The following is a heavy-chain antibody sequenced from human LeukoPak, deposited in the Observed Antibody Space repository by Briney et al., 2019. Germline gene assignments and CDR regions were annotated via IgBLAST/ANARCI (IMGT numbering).Heavy chain of an antibody. CDR1: GFTFSLYW. Sequence: GGSLRLSCAASGFTFSLYWMNWVRRAPGKGLEWVANIKQDGSEKNYVDSVKGRFTISRDNAKNSLYLQMNILRAEDTAVYYCASLRFLEWLETYYFDYWGQGTLLTVSS. J-gene: IGHJ4*02. V-gene: IGHV3-7*03. CDR2: IKQDGSEK. D-gene: IGHD3-3*01. CDR3: ASLRFLEWLETYYFDY.